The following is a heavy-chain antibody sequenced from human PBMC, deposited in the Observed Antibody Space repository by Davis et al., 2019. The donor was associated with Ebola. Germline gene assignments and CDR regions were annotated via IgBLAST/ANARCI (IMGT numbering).Heavy chain of an antibody. CDR2: IIPILGIA. Sequence: SVKVSCKASGGTFSSYAISWVRQAPGQGLEWMGRIIPILGIANYAQKFQGRVTITADKSTSTAYMELSSLRSEDTAVYYCARLGSSGYYYVPYWGQGTLVTVSS. CDR3: ARLGSSGYYYVPY. D-gene: IGHD3-22*01. V-gene: IGHV1-69*04. CDR1: GGTFSSYA. J-gene: IGHJ4*02.